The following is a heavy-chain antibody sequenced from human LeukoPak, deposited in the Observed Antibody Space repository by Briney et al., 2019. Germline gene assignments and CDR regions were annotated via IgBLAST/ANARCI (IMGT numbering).Heavy chain of an antibody. J-gene: IGHJ4*02. CDR2: INHSGST. CDR1: GGSFSGYY. Sequence: TSETLSLTCAVYGGSFSGYYWSWIRQPPGKGLEWIGEINHSGSTNYNPSLKSRVTISVDTSKNQFSLKLTSVTPADTAVYYCARTAKYYYGSETYYFFDYWGQGTLVTVSS. D-gene: IGHD3-10*01. CDR3: ARTAKYYYGSETYYFFDY. V-gene: IGHV4-34*01.